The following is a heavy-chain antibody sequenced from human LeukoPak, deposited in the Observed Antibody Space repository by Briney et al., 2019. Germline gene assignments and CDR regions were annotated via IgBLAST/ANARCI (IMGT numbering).Heavy chain of an antibody. CDR2: ISSSSSYI. CDR1: GFTFSSYS. J-gene: IGHJ3*02. CDR3: ARQTGISIDI. D-gene: IGHD2/OR15-2a*01. V-gene: IGHV3-21*01. Sequence: PGGSLRLSCAASGFTFSSYSMNWVRQAPGKGLEWVSSISSSSSYIYYADSVKGRFTISRDNAKNSLFLQMNMLRAADTAVYYCARQTGISIDIWGQGTMVTVSS.